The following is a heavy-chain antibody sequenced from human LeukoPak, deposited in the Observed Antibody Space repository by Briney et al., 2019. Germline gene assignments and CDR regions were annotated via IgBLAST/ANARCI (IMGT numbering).Heavy chain of an antibody. J-gene: IGHJ4*02. CDR2: ISSSGSTI. V-gene: IGHV3-11*01. D-gene: IGHD3-3*01. Sequence: PGGSLRLSCAASGFTFSDYYMSWIRQAPGKGLEWASYISSSGSTIYYADSVKGRFTISRDNAKNSLYLQMNSLRAEDTAVYYCARSPQKYYDFWSGYSEFDYWGQGTLVTVSS. CDR3: ARSPQKYYDFWSGYSEFDY. CDR1: GFTFSDYY.